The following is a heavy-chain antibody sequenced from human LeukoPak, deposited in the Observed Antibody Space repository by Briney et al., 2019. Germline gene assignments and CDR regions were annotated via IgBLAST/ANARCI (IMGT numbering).Heavy chain of an antibody. CDR3: AESIGGVVVVAADY. J-gene: IGHJ4*02. CDR1: GFTFNTYA. Sequence: GGSLRLSCGASGFTFNTYAMSWVRQAPGKGLEWVSAISGSGGSTYYADSVKGRFTLSRDNSKNTIYLQMNSLRAEDTAVYYCAESIGGVVVVAADYWGQGTLVTVSS. D-gene: IGHD2-15*01. CDR2: ISGSGGST. V-gene: IGHV3-23*01.